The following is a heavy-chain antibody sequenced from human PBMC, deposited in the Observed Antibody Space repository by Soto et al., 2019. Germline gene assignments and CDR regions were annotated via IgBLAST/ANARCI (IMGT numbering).Heavy chain of an antibody. CDR2: IYHSGST. V-gene: IGHV4-30-2*01. J-gene: IGHJ4*02. CDR3: ARGGGYTFDY. Sequence: QLQLQESGSGLVKPSQTLSLTCAVSGGSISSGGYSWSWIRQPPGKGLEWIGYIYHSGSTYYNPSLKRRVTISVDRHKNQFPPKLSSVNAADTAVYYWARGGGYTFDYWGQGTLVTVSS. CDR1: GGSISSGGYS. D-gene: IGHD3-16*01.